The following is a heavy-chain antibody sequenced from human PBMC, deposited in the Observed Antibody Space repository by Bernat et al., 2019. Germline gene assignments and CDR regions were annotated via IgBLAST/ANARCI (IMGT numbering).Heavy chain of an antibody. J-gene: IGHJ6*03. Sequence: EVQLVESGGGLVQPVGSLKLSCAASGFSFRDSAMHWVRQASGKGLAWVGRIRSKSTNYATAYGGSVKGRFTISRDDSKKTAYLQMNSLKSEDTAVYDCTSIESTVKRIMAFYYDMDVWGKGTRVTVSS. CDR2: IRSKSTNYAT. CDR3: TSIESTVKRIMAFYYDMDV. V-gene: IGHV3-73*02. CDR1: GFSFRDSA. D-gene: IGHD3-16*01.